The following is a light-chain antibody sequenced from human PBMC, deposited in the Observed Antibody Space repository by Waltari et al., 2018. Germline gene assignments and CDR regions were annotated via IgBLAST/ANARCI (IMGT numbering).Light chain of an antibody. J-gene: IGKJ1*01. V-gene: IGKV1-5*03. CDR1: QSVRTF. CDR3: QQYNHYSWT. CDR2: RAS. Sequence: DIQMTQSPSTLSASVGDRVTITCRASQSVRTFLAWYQQKPGKAPKLLIYRASTLESGVPSRFAGSGSETEFTLTSSGLQPDDLATYYCQQYNHYSWTFGQGTEVDIK.